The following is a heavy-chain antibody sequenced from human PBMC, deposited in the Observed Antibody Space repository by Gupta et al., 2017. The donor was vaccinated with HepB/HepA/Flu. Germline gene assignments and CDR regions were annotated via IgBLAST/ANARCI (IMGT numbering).Heavy chain of an antibody. Sequence: QVQLQESGPGLVTPSETLSLTCTVSGGSINTYYWSWIRQSPGKGLEWIGYISYTGSTKYNPSLKSRVTISVDASKNQFSLKLTSGNAADTAVYFCARGGFYGVVVYYHWGQGSLVTVSS. CDR2: ISYTGST. J-gene: IGHJ5*02. CDR1: GGSINTYY. CDR3: ARGGFYGVVVYYH. V-gene: IGHV4-59*01. D-gene: IGHD3-3*01.